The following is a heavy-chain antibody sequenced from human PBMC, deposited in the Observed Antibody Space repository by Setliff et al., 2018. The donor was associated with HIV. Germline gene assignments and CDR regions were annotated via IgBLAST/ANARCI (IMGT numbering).Heavy chain of an antibody. J-gene: IGHJ4*02. V-gene: IGHV3-48*01. CDR3: ARSRAAGFDY. D-gene: IGHD6-13*01. CDR2: ISSSSSTI. CDR1: GFTFSTYR. Sequence: GSLRLSCAASGFTFSTYRMNWVRQAPGKGLEWVSYISSSSSTIYYADSVKGRFTISRDNAKNSLYLQMNSLRAEDTAVYYCARSRAAGFDYWGQGTLVTVSS.